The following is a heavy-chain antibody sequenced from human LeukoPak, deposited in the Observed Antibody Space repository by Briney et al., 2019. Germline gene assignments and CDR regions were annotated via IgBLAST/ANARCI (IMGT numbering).Heavy chain of an antibody. D-gene: IGHD6-19*01. J-gene: IGHJ4*02. Sequence: ASVKVSCKASGYTFTTYYTHWVRQAPGQGLEWMGIVNPSGGSTTYAQKFQGRVTMTRDTSTSTVYMELSSLRSEDTAVYYCARVLGERTYSSGYDYWGQGTLVTVSS. V-gene: IGHV1-46*01. CDR1: GYTFTTYY. CDR2: VNPSGGST. CDR3: ARVLGERTYSSGYDY.